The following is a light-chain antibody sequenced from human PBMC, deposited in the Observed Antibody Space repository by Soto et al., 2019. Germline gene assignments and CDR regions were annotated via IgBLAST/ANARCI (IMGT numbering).Light chain of an antibody. CDR2: DVS. J-gene: IGLJ1*01. V-gene: IGLV2-14*01. Sequence: ALTQPASVSGSPGQSITISCTGTSSDVGGYNYVSWYQQHPGKAPKLMIYDVSNRPSGVSNRFSGSKSGNTASLTISGLQAEDEADYYCSSYTSSSTLEVFGTGTKVTVL. CDR1: SSDVGGYNY. CDR3: SSYTSSSTLEV.